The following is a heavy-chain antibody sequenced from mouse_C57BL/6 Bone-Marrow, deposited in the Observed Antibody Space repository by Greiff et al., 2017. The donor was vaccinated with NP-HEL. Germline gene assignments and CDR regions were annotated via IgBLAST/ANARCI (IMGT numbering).Heavy chain of an antibody. Sequence: QVQLQQPGAELVKPGASVQLSCKASGYTFTSYWMHWVKQRPGQGLEWIGMIHPNSGSTNYNEKFKSKATLTVDKSSSTAYMQLSSLPSEDSAVYYCARDDYDVAWYFDVWGTGTTVTVSS. CDR2: IHPNSGST. CDR1: GYTFTSYW. J-gene: IGHJ1*03. CDR3: ARDDYDVAWYFDV. D-gene: IGHD2-4*01. V-gene: IGHV1-64*01.